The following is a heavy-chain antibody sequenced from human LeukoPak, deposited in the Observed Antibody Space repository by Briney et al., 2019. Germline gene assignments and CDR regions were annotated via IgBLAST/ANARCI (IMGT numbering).Heavy chain of an antibody. J-gene: IGHJ5*02. Sequence: GESLKISCKASGYSFTSYWIGWVRQMPGKGLEWMGIIYPDDSDTRYSPSFQGQVTISADKSINTAYLQWSSLKASDTAMYYCARRGRLSANSHWFDPWGQGTLVTVSS. V-gene: IGHV5-51*01. CDR1: GYSFTSYW. D-gene: IGHD4/OR15-4a*01. CDR2: IYPDDSDT. CDR3: ARRGRLSANSHWFDP.